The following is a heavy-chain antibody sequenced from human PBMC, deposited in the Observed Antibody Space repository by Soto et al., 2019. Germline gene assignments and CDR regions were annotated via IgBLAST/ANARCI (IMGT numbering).Heavy chain of an antibody. CDR2: ISYDGSNK. Sequence: GGSLRLSCAASGFTFSSYGMHWVRQAPGKGLEWVAVISYDGSNKYYADSVKGRFTISRDNSKNTLYLQMNSLRAEDTAVYYCAKVGVPAAIDYYGMDVWGQGTTVTVSS. CDR1: GFTFSSYG. D-gene: IGHD2-2*01. CDR3: AKVGVPAAIDYYGMDV. V-gene: IGHV3-30*18. J-gene: IGHJ6*02.